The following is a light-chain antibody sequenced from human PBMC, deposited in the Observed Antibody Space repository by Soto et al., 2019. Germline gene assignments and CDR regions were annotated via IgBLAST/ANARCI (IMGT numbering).Light chain of an antibody. CDR1: QSVSSSY. J-gene: IGKJ1*01. V-gene: IGKV3-20*01. Sequence: EILLTQSPGTLSLSPGVRASLSCRDSQSVSSSYLSWYQLKPGQAPRLLIYGASSRATGIPDRFSGSGSGTDFTLTISRLEPEDFAVYYCQQYGYSFRAFGQGTKVEL. CDR3: QQYGYSFRA. CDR2: GAS.